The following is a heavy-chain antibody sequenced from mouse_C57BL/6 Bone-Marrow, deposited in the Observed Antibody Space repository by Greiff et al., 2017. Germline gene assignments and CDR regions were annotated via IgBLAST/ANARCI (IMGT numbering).Heavy chain of an antibody. Sequence: QVQLQQPGAELVMPGASVKLSCKVSGYTFTDHTIHWMKQRPEQGLEWIGYIYPRAGSTKYNEKFKGKATLTADKSSSTAYMQLNSLTSEDSAVYFCARRGYYYGSEAMDYWGQGTSVTVSS. V-gene: IGHV1-78*01. CDR2: IYPRAGST. D-gene: IGHD1-1*01. CDR3: ARRGYYYGSEAMDY. CDR1: GYTFTDHT. J-gene: IGHJ4*01.